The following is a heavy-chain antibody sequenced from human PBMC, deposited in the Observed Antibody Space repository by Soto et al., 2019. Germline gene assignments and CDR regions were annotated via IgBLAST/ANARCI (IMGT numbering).Heavy chain of an antibody. Sequence: QVQLVQSGAEVKKPGSSVKVSCKASGGTFSSYAISWVRQAPGQGLEWMGGIIPIFGTANYAQKFQGRVTITADESTSTGYMELSSLRSEDTAVYYCARAITIFGVPESSGMDVWGQGTTVTVSS. CDR1: GGTFSSYA. D-gene: IGHD3-3*01. CDR3: ARAITIFGVPESSGMDV. J-gene: IGHJ6*02. CDR2: IIPIFGTA. V-gene: IGHV1-69*01.